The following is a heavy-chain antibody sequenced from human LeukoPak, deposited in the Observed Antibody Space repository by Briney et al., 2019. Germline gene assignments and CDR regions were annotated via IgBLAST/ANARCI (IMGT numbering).Heavy chain of an antibody. J-gene: IGHJ5*02. Sequence: GGSLRLSCVASGFMFGSYGMHWVRQAPGKGLEWVAFITYDGSNKDHVDSVKGRFSISRDNSKNTLYLQMNSLRVEDTAVYYCGKSDYGTYVDPWGQGTLLTVSS. CDR3: GKSDYGTYVDP. CDR1: GFMFGSYG. D-gene: IGHD4-17*01. V-gene: IGHV3-30*02. CDR2: ITYDGSNK.